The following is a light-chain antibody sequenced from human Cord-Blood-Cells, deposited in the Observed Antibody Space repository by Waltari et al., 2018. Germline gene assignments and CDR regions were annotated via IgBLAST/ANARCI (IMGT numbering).Light chain of an antibody. CDR1: QSVLYSSNNKNY. CDR2: WAS. CDR3: QQYYSTPWT. V-gene: IGKV4-1*01. J-gene: IGKJ1*01. Sequence: DIVMTQSPDSLAVSLGERATIHCKSSQSVLYSSNNKNYLAWYQQKPGHPPKLLIYWASTLESGVPERFSGSGSGTEFTHTISSLQAEDVAVYYCQQYYSTPWTFGQGTKVEIK.